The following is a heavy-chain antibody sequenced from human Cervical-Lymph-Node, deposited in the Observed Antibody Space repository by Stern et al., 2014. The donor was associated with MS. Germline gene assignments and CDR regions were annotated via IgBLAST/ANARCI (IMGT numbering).Heavy chain of an antibody. V-gene: IGHV3-74*02. CDR3: ARGHYYGMDV. CDR1: GFIFSGFW. Sequence: EVQLVESGGGLVQPGGSLRLSCAASGFIFSGFWMHWVRQAPGKGLVWVSHINSYGSSTTYVDSVKGRFTISRDNAKNTLYLQMNSLRAEDTAVYYCARGHYYGMDVWGQGTTVNVSS. J-gene: IGHJ6*02. CDR2: INSYGSST.